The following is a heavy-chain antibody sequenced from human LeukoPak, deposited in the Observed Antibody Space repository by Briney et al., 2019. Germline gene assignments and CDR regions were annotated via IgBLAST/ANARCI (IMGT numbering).Heavy chain of an antibody. CDR3: ARRAGAYSHPYDY. CDR2: ITFTSSTI. D-gene: IGHD4/OR15-4a*01. Sequence: GGSLRLSCAASGFTFSSYGMSWVRQAPGKGLEWVSYITFTSSTIHYADSVKGRFTISRDNAKSSLYLQMNSLRAEDTAVYYCARRAGAYSHPYDYWGQGTLVTVSS. J-gene: IGHJ4*02. V-gene: IGHV3-48*01. CDR1: GFTFSSYG.